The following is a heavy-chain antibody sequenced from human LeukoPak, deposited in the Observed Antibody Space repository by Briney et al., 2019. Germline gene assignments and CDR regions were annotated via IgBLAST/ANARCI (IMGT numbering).Heavy chain of an antibody. CDR3: AKDLGGYNDYSGYYYPEAFDI. J-gene: IGHJ3*02. CDR2: IYYSGST. Sequence: PSETLSLTCTVSGGSITNYYYWSWIRQPPGKGLEWIGYIYYSGSTNYNPSLKSRLTISVDTSKSQFSLNLNSVTAADTAVYYCAKDLGGYNDYSGYYYPEAFDIWGQGTMVTVSS. D-gene: IGHD3-22*01. V-gene: IGHV4-59*12. CDR1: GGSITNYYY.